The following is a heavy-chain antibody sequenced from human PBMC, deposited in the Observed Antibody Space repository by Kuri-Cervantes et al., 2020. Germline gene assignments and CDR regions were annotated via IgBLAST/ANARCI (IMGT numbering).Heavy chain of an antibody. CDR3: ARGYLGIGWFDP. CDR2: INFSGRT. Sequence: SETLSLTCTVSGGCISSYYCSWIRQPPGKGLEWIGNINFSGRTNYSPSLKSRVTISVDKSKNQFSLKLSSVTAADTAVYYCARGYLGIGWFDPWGQGTLVTVSS. V-gene: IGHV4-59*12. D-gene: IGHD7-27*01. CDR1: GGCISSYY. J-gene: IGHJ5*02.